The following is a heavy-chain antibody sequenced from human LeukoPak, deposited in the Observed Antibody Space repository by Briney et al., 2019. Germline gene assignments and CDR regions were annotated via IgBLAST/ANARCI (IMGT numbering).Heavy chain of an antibody. CDR2: INHSGST. J-gene: IGHJ4*02. CDR1: GGSFSGYY. Sequence: SETLSLTCAVYGGSFSGYYWSWIRQPPGKGLEWIGEINHSGSTNYNPSLKSRVTISVDTSKNQFSLILSSVTAADTAVYFCARARLSIVRGITNFDYWGQGTVATVSS. D-gene: IGHD3-10*01. CDR3: ARARLSIVRGITNFDY. V-gene: IGHV4-34*01.